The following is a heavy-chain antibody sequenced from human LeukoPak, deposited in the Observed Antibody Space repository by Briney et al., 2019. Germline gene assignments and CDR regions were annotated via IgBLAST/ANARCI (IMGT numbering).Heavy chain of an antibody. V-gene: IGHV1-8*01. CDR1: GYTFTSYD. CDR3: ARAGIAVAGQAEYFQH. CDR2: MNPNSGNT. J-gene: IGHJ1*01. D-gene: IGHD6-19*01. Sequence: ASVKVSCKAPGYTFTSYDINWVRQATGQGLEWMGWMNPNSGNTGYAQKFQGRVTMTRNTSISTAYMELSSLRSEDTAVYYCARAGIAVAGQAEYFQHWGQGTLVTVSS.